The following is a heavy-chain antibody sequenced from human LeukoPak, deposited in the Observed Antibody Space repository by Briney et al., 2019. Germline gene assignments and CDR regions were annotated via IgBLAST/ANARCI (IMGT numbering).Heavy chain of an antibody. J-gene: IGHJ5*02. V-gene: IGHV4-38-2*02. CDR2: IYHSGTT. CDR1: AYSISDGWV. CDR3: ARLSNVAGAPKVSWFDP. D-gene: IGHD1-26*01. Sequence: PSETLSLTCTVSAYSISDGWVWGMIRQPPGKGLEWIGSIYHSGTTYYNPSLKSRVTMSVDTSNNQFSLKPTSMTAANTAMYYCARLSNVAGAPKVSWFDPWGQGTLVTVSS.